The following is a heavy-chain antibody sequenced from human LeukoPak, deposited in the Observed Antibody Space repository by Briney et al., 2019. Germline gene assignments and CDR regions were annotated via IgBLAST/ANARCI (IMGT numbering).Heavy chain of an antibody. V-gene: IGHV3-49*04. CDR3: TGDQGYSSSWSDAFDI. Sequence: GGFLRLSCTASGFTFGDYAMSWVRQAPGKGLEWVGFIRSKAYGGTTEYAASVKGRFAISRDDSKSIAYLQMNSLKTEDTAVYYCTGDQGYSSSWSDAFDIWGQGTMVTVSS. D-gene: IGHD6-13*01. CDR2: IRSKAYGGTT. J-gene: IGHJ3*02. CDR1: GFTFGDYA.